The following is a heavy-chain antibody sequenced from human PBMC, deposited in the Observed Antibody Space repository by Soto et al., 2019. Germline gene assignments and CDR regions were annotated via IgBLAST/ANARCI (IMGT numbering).Heavy chain of an antibody. CDR2: ISYDGSNK. CDR1: GFTFSSYA. Sequence: QVQLVESGGGVVQPGRSLRLSCAASGFTFSSYAMHWVRQAPGKGLEWVAVISYDGSNKYYAHSVKGRFTISRDNSKNTLYRQRNSLRAADTAVYYCARVATVSGWYPTSYFDYWGQGTLVTVSS. D-gene: IGHD6-19*01. J-gene: IGHJ4*02. V-gene: IGHV3-30-3*01. CDR3: ARVATVSGWYPTSYFDY.